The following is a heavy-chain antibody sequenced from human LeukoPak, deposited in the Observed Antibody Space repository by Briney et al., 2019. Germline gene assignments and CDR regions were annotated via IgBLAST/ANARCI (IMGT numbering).Heavy chain of an antibody. CDR2: INWNSGVT. J-gene: IGHJ4*02. CDR3: ARGHSSSWYGPVDY. Sequence: GGSLRLSCAASGFTFDDYGMSWVRQVPGRGLEWICGINWNSGVTGYADSVKGRFTISRDNSKNTLYLQMNSLRAEDTAVYYCARGHSSSWYGPVDYWGQGTLVTVSS. D-gene: IGHD6-13*01. V-gene: IGHV3-20*04. CDR1: GFTFDDYG.